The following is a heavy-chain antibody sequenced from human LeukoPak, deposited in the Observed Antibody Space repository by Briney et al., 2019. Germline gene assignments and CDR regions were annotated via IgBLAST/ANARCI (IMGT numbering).Heavy chain of an antibody. D-gene: IGHD2-8*01. J-gene: IGHJ4*02. CDR2: INPSGCSS. V-gene: IGHV1-46*01. Sequence: RASVQVSCKASGYTFTGYHMHSLRQPPGQGLEGMGWINPSGCSSSYPQKFQGRLTKTRDTSTNTLYMDLNNLRSEDTAVYYCARVLGYCTNGVCYTTKKPFDYWGQGTLVTVSS. CDR3: ARVLGYCTNGVCYTTKKPFDY. CDR1: GYTFTGYH.